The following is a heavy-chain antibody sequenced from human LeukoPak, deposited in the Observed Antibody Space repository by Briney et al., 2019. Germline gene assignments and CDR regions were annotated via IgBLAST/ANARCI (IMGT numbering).Heavy chain of an antibody. Sequence: SQTLSLTCAISGDSVASNSAAWNWSRQSPSRKLEWLGRTYYRSKWYNDYAVSVKSRITINPDTSKNQFSLQLNSVTPEDTAVYYCASLPTASDAFDIWGQGTMVTVSS. CDR3: ASLPTASDAFDI. CDR2: TYYRSKWYN. D-gene: IGHD2-21*02. CDR1: GDSVASNSAA. J-gene: IGHJ3*02. V-gene: IGHV6-1*01.